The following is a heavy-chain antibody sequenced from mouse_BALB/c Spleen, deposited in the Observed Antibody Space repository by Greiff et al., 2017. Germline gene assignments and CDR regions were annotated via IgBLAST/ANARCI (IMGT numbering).Heavy chain of an antibody. CDR2: INPYNGDT. CDR3: GRADDYDEGAWFAY. CDR1: GYSFTGYF. J-gene: IGHJ3*01. D-gene: IGHD2-4*01. Sequence: EVKLVESGPELVKPGASVKISCKASGYSFTGYFTNWVKQSHGKSLEWIGRINPYNGDTFYNQKFKGKATLTVDKSSSTAHMELLSLTSEDSAVYYCGRADDYDEGAWFAYWGQGTLVTVSA. V-gene: IGHV1-37*01.